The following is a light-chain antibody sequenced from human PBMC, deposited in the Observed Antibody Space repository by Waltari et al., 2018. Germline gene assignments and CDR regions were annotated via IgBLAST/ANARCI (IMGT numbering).Light chain of an antibody. Sequence: EIVLMQSPATLSVSPGEGATLSCRASQSVRSRLAWYQQKPGQTPRLLIYGASTRATGIPDRFSGSGSETEFTLTISSLQSEDFAVYYCQQYNDWPLTFGGGTKVEIK. V-gene: IGKV3D-15*01. CDR1: QSVRSR. CDR3: QQYNDWPLT. J-gene: IGKJ4*01. CDR2: GAS.